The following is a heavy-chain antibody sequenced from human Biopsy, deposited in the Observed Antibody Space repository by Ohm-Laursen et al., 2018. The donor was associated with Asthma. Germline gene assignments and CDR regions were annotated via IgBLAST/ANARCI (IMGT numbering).Heavy chain of an antibody. CDR3: AKDERLYYGSDSKYMQPVPLGD. CDR2: ISKDASTQ. Sequence: SLRLSCAASGFSFSNFAIHWVRQAPGKGLGWVGVISKDASTQDYADSVKGRFTMARDNSKNTLDLQMNSLRAEDTAVYYCAKDERLYYGSDSKYMQPVPLGDWGQGTLVIVSA. J-gene: IGHJ4*02. D-gene: IGHD3-10*01. V-gene: IGHV3-30*07. CDR1: GFSFSNFA.